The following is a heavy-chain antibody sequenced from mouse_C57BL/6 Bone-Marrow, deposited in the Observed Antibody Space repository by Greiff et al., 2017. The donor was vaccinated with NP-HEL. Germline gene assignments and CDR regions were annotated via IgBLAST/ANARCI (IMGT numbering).Heavy chain of an antibody. D-gene: IGHD1-1*01. CDR3: LIYYYGSSYPYYFDY. Sequence: VQLQQPGAELVMPGASVKLSCKASGYTFTSYWMHWVKQRPGQGLEWIGEIDPSDSYTNYNQKFKGKSTLTVDKSSSTAYMQLSSLTSEDSAVYYCLIYYYGSSYPYYFDYWGQGTTLTVSS. V-gene: IGHV1-69*01. CDR2: IDPSDSYT. CDR1: GYTFTSYW. J-gene: IGHJ2*01.